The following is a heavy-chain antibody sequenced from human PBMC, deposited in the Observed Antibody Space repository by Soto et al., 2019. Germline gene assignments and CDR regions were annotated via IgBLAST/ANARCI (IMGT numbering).Heavy chain of an antibody. Sequence: QVQLVQSGAEVKKPGASVKVSCKASGYTFTSYDINWVRQATGQGLEWMGWMNPNSGNTGYAQKFQGRVTMTRNTSISTAYMELSSLRSEDTGVYYCARGGHQLLIYYYYGMDVWGQGTTVTVSS. CDR3: ARGGHQLLIYYYYGMDV. V-gene: IGHV1-8*01. CDR2: MNPNSGNT. CDR1: GYTFTSYD. J-gene: IGHJ6*02. D-gene: IGHD2-2*01.